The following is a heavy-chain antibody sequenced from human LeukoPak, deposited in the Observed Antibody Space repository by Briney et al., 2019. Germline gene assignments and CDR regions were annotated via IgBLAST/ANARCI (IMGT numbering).Heavy chain of an antibody. CDR3: ARGRDRSKAGDH. CDR1: GGSFDDYY. CDR2: IHPSGIF. V-gene: IGHV4-34*01. Sequence: SETLSLTCAVYGGSFDDYYCSWLRQPPGKGLEWIGEIHPSGIFYYNPSLLSRVTISIDTSKSQFSLRLTSVTAADTAFYYCARGRDRSKAGDHGGEGRLVTVSS. J-gene: IGHJ4*02. D-gene: IGHD5-24*01.